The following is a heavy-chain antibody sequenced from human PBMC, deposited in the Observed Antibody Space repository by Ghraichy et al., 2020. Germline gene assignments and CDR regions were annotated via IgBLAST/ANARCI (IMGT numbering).Heavy chain of an antibody. D-gene: IGHD3-22*01. CDR2: IWYDGSNK. J-gene: IGHJ6*01. CDR3: ARDGYYYDSSGYYYDGYYYYGMDV. Sequence: GGSLRLSCAASGFTFSSYGMHWVRQAPGKGLEWVAVIWYDGSNKYYADSVKGRFTISRDNSKNTLYLQMNSPRAEDTAVYYCARDGYYYDSSGYYYDGYYYYGMDVWGQGTTVTVSS. V-gene: IGHV3-33*08. CDR1: GFTFSSYG.